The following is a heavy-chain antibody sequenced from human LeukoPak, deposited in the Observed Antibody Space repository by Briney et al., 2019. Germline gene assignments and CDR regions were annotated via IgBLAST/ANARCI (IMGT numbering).Heavy chain of an antibody. CDR1: GYTFTNYG. D-gene: IGHD3-22*01. CDR3: ARDRAYDSPSGGY. J-gene: IGHJ4*02. V-gene: IGHV1-18*01. CDR2: ISDYNGNT. Sequence: WASVKVSRKASGYTFTNYGISWVRQAPGQGLEWMGWISDYNGNTNYAQKLQGRVTMTTDTSTSTAYMELRSLRSDDTAVYYCARDRAYDSPSGGYWGQGTLVTVSS.